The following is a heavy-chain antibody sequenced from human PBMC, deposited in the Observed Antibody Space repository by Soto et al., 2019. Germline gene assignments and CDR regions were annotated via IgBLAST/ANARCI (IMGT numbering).Heavy chain of an antibody. Sequence: EVQLVEAGGGVVQPGGSLRLSCVASGFSFSTWMHWVRQAPGKGLEWLARINSDGSSISDAYFVNGRFTVSRENVKNTLYLQIDSLTVEDPAVYYCTRGASGYGNFDYWGQGVLLTVS. CDR2: INSDGSSI. CDR3: TRGASGYGNFDY. CDR1: GFSFSTW. J-gene: IGHJ4*02. V-gene: IGHV3-74*01. D-gene: IGHD5-12*01.